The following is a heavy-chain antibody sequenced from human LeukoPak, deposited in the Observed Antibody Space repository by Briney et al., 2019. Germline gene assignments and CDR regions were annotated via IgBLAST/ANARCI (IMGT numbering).Heavy chain of an antibody. Sequence: GGSLRLSCAASGFTFSSYAMNWVRQAPGKGLEWVAVISYDGSNKYYADSVKGRLTISRDNSKNTLYLQMNSLRAEDTAVYYCARAAAGTSDYWGQGTLVTVSS. V-gene: IGHV3-30-3*01. J-gene: IGHJ4*02. CDR1: GFTFSSYA. CDR3: ARAAAGTSDY. CDR2: ISYDGSNK. D-gene: IGHD6-13*01.